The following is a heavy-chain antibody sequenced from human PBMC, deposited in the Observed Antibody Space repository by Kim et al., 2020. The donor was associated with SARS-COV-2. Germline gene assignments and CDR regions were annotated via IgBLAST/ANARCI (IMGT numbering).Heavy chain of an antibody. Sequence: ASVKVSCKASGYTFINYAVHWVRQAPGQSLEWLGGINAGNGNRKDSQKFQGRVTFTRDTSATTAYMELSNLRSEDTAVYYCAREPADSGWRYGMDVWGQGTTVTVSS. D-gene: IGHD6-25*01. J-gene: IGHJ6*02. CDR3: AREPADSGWRYGMDV. CDR2: INAGNGNR. V-gene: IGHV1-3*01. CDR1: GYTFINYA.